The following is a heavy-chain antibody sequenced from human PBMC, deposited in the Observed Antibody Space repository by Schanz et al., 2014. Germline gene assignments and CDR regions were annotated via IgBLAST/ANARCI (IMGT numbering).Heavy chain of an antibody. J-gene: IGHJ5*02. CDR3: AKDQLANYRGSGYNWFDL. CDR2: IKQDESER. V-gene: IGHV3-7*01. CDR1: GFTFSTYW. D-gene: IGHD3-10*01. Sequence: EVQLVESGGGLVQPGGSLRLSCAASGFTFSTYWMSWVRQAPGKGLEWVANIKQDESERSYVDSVKGRFTISRDNAKNSLYLQMNSLRAEDTAVYYCAKDQLANYRGSGYNWFDLWGQGTLVTVSS.